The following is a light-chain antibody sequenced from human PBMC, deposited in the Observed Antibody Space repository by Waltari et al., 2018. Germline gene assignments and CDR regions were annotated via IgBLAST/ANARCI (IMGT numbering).Light chain of an antibody. CDR1: SSDIGSFEL. Sequence: QSALTQPASVSGSPGQSITISCSGTSSDIGSFELVSWYQQYPGKAPKLVIYEVDKRPSGVSNRFSGSKSGNTASLTISGLQAEDEADYHCCSYAGSSTLVFGGGSKLTVL. CDR3: CSYAGSSTLV. CDR2: EVD. V-gene: IGLV2-23*02. J-gene: IGLJ2*01.